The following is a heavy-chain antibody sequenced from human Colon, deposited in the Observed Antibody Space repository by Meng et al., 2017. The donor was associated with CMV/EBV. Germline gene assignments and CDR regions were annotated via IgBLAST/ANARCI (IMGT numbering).Heavy chain of an antibody. Sequence: QVQLQASRPGLVKPSETLSLTCTVSGVSFSHYYWSWIRQPAGKGPEWIGRIYIRGGTNYNPSLKSRVTMSVDTSKNQFSLKLSSVTAADTAVYYCAVQPCYDGYCYFDYWGQGTLVTVSS. CDR1: GVSFSHYY. J-gene: IGHJ4*02. CDR3: AVQPCYDGYCYFDY. V-gene: IGHV4-4*07. D-gene: IGHD5-18*01. CDR2: IYIRGGT.